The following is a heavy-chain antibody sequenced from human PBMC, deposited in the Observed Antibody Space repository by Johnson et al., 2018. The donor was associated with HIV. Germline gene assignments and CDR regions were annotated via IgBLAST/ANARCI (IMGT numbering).Heavy chain of an antibody. V-gene: IGHV3-13*01. CDR1: GFTFSNYD. CDR2: IAATGDI. D-gene: IGHD1-26*01. J-gene: IGHJ3*01. CDR3: ARGSYDGDAFDL. Sequence: VQLVESGGGVVQPGGSLRLSCASSGFTFSNYDMHWVRQTAGIRLAWVSGIAATGDIYYPGSVKGRFTVSRENARNSLYLQLNSMRAGDSALYYCARGSYDGDAFDLWGQGTMVTVSS.